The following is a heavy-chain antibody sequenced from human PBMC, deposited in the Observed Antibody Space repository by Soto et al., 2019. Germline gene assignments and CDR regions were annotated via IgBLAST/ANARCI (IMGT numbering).Heavy chain of an antibody. CDR2: IYYSGST. V-gene: IGHV4-61*01. J-gene: IGHJ4*02. CDR3: TRVAITMVRGVITRTIYFDY. CDR1: GGSVSSGSYY. Sequence: QVQLQESGPGLVKPSETLSLTCTVSGGSVSSGSYYWSWIRQPPGKGLEWIGYIYYSGSTNYNPSLKSRVTISVDTSKNQFSLKLSSVTAADTAVYYCTRVAITMVRGVITRTIYFDYWGQGTLVTVSS. D-gene: IGHD3-10*01.